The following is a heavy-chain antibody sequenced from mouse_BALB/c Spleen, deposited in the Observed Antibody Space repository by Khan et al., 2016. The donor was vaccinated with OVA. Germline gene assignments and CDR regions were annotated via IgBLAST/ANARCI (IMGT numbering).Heavy chain of an antibody. CDR1: GFSFSRYN. Sequence: QVQLQESGPGLVAPSQSLSITCTISGFSFSRYNIHWVRQPPGKGLEWLGMIWGGGGIDYNSTLKSRQSIRKDNSKSQVLLKMNSMQTDDTAMYYCAGVYYGYEGDYAMDYWGQGTSVTVSS. CDR2: IWGGGGI. CDR3: AGVYYGYEGDYAMDY. D-gene: IGHD2-2*01. V-gene: IGHV2-6-4*01. J-gene: IGHJ4*01.